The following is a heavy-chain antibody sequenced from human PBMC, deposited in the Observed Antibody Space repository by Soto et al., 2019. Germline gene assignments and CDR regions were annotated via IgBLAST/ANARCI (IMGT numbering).Heavy chain of an antibody. CDR1: GGSISSSNW. D-gene: IGHD6-19*01. CDR3: AREGDRIDSSGWSYYYGMDV. Sequence: SETLSLTCAVSGGSISSSNWWSWVRQPPGKGLEWIGEIYHSGSTNYNPSLKSRVTISVDKSKNQFSLKLSSVTAADTAVYYCAREGDRIDSSGWSYYYGMDVWGQGTTVTVSS. V-gene: IGHV4-4*02. CDR2: IYHSGST. J-gene: IGHJ6*02.